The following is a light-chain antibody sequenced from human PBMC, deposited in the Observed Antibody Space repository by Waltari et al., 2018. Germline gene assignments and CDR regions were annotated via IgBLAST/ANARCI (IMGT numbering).Light chain of an antibody. CDR3: QQYNQWPPLT. V-gene: IGKV3-15*01. CDR2: GAS. Sequence: EIVMTQSPATLSVSPGDRATLSCRASQSVSSYLAWYQQKSGQTPRLLIDGASTRSAGVPARFSGSGSGTEFTLTISSLQSEDFAVYYCQQYNQWPPLTFGGGTKVEIK. J-gene: IGKJ4*01. CDR1: QSVSSY.